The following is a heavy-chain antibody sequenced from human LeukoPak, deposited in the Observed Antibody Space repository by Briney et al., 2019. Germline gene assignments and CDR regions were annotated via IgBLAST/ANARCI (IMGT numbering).Heavy chain of an antibody. CDR2: ISGSGGST. Sequence: GGSLRLSCAASGFTFSSYAMSWVRQAPGKGLEWVSAISGSGGSTYYADSVKGRFTISRDNSKNTLYLQMNSLRAEDTAVYYCAKGPGGYSSGWYSPGVGYYYYMGVWGKGTTVTVSS. CDR1: GFTFSSYA. D-gene: IGHD6-19*01. CDR3: AKGPGGYSSGWYSPGVGYYYYMGV. J-gene: IGHJ6*03. V-gene: IGHV3-23*01.